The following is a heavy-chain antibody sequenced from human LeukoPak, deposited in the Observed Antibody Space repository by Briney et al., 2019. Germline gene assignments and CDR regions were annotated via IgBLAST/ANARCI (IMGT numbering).Heavy chain of an antibody. CDR3: AKVVTYYYDSSGYPDY. CDR1: GFTFSSYS. Sequence: GGSLRLSCAASGFTFSSYSMNWVRQAPGKGLEWVSSISSSSSYIYYADSVKGRFTISRDNAKNPLYLQMNSLRAEDTAVYYCAKVVTYYYDSSGYPDYWGQGTLVTVSS. J-gene: IGHJ4*02. D-gene: IGHD3-22*01. V-gene: IGHV3-21*04. CDR2: ISSSSSYI.